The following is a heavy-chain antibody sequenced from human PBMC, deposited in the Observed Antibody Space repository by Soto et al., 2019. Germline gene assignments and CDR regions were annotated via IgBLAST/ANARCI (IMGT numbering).Heavy chain of an antibody. CDR3: ARDRYYDSSGYSGYFEY. J-gene: IGHJ4*01. CDR1: VGSISSGDYY. D-gene: IGHD3-22*01. CDR2: IYYSGST. Sequence: SETLSLTCTFSVGSISSGDYYWSWIRQPPGKGLEWIGYIYYSGSTYYNPSLKSRVTISVDTSKNQFSLKLSSVTAADTAVYYCARDRYYDSSGYSGYFEYRGHGTLVXVS. V-gene: IGHV4-30-4*01.